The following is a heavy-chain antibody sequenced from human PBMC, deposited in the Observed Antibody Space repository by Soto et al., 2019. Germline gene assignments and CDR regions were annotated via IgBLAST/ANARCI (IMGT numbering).Heavy chain of an antibody. CDR2: IGGSGGNT. CDR1: GFIFNAYA. J-gene: IGHJ4*02. Sequence: GGSLRLSCAASGFIFNAYAMTWVRQAPGKGLEWVSAIGGSGGNTYYAASVKGRFTISRDNSRDTVDLQMNSLRAEDTAVYYCARVASDYITSLDNWGQGILVTVPS. CDR3: ARVASDYITSLDN. D-gene: IGHD4-4*01. V-gene: IGHV3-23*01.